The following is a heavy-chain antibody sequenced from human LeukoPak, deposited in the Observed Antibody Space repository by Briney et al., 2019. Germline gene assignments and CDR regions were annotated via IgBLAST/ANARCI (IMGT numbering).Heavy chain of an antibody. V-gene: IGHV1-8*02. D-gene: IGHD6-13*01. J-gene: IGHJ6*03. CDR1: GYTFTSYG. CDR2: MNPNSGNT. CDR3: ARGAATQIAAYGIHYYYYMDV. Sequence: ASVKVSCKASGYTFTSYGISWVRQAPGQGLEWMGWMNPNSGNTGYAQKFQGRVTMTRNTSISTAYMELSSLRSEDTAVYYCARGAATQIAAYGIHYYYYMDVWGKGTTVTVSS.